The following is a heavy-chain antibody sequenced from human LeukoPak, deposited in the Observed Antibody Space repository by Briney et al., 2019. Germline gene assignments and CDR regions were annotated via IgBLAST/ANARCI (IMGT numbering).Heavy chain of an antibody. J-gene: IGHJ6*02. V-gene: IGHV3-20*04. D-gene: IGHD3-16*01. Sequence: GGSLRLSCAASGFTFDDYGMSWVRQAPGEGLEWVSGINWSGGRTGYADSVKGRLTISRDNAKNSLYLQMNSLRAEDTALYYCARDGGLCGMDVWGQGTTVTVSS. CDR3: ARDGGLCGMDV. CDR1: GFTFDDYG. CDR2: INWSGGRT.